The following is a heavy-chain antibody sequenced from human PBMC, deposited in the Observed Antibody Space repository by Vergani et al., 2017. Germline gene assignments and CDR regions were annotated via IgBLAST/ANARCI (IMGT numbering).Heavy chain of an antibody. J-gene: IGHJ3*01. CDR1: GITFWTLG. V-gene: IGHV3-9*01. CDR3: TKGSVFYHYSAGHGCDPYTGFDL. CDR2: ISWNSGAV. D-gene: IGHD3-16*01. Sequence: EVDLVESGGGLAQLGGSLRLPCEPSGITFWTLGLHWVRQGPGKGLEWVSGISWNSGAVDYGDSVRGRLTISRDNAKNSLFLEVNSLRFEDTAVYFCTKGSVFYHYSAGHGCDPYTGFDLWGQGTLVTVSS.